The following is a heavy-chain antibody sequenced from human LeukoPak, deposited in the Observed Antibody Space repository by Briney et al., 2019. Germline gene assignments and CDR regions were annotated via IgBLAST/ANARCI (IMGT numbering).Heavy chain of an antibody. CDR2: ISYDGSNK. Sequence: GGSLRLSCAASGFTFSSYGMHWVRQAPGKGLEGVAVISYDGSNKYYADSVKGRFTISRDNSKNTLYLQMNSLRAEDTAVYYCAKIPQRYYGMDVWGKGTTVTVSS. CDR3: AKIPQRYYGMDV. J-gene: IGHJ6*04. V-gene: IGHV3-30*18. CDR1: GFTFSSYG. D-gene: IGHD2-2*01.